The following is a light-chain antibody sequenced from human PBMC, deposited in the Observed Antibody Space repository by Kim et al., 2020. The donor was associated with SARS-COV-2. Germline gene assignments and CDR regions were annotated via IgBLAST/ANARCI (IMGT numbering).Light chain of an antibody. J-gene: IGKJ4*01. Sequence: SPGERATLSCRASQSVSSNYLAWYQQKPGQAPRLLIYGASSRATGIPDRFSGSGSGTDFTLSVSRLEPEDFAVYYCQQYDSSPETFGGGTKVDIK. CDR2: GAS. V-gene: IGKV3-20*01. CDR3: QQYDSSPET. CDR1: QSVSSNY.